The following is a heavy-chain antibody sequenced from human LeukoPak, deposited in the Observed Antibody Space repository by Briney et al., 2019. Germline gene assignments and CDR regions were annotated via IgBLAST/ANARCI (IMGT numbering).Heavy chain of an antibody. Sequence: GGFLRLSCAASGFTVSNNYMSWVRQAPGKGLEWVSLIYSGGTTYYAGSVKGRFTISRDNSKNTLYLQMNSLRAEDTAVYYCARAVAGGYFQHWGQGTLVTVSS. V-gene: IGHV3-53*01. J-gene: IGHJ1*01. CDR1: GFTVSNNY. D-gene: IGHD6-19*01. CDR3: ARAVAGGYFQH. CDR2: IYSGGTT.